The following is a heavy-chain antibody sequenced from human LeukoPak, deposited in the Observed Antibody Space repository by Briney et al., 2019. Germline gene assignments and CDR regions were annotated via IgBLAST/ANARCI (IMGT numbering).Heavy chain of an antibody. J-gene: IGHJ4*02. Sequence: PSETLSLTCTVSGGSISSSSYYWGWIRQPPGKGLEWIGSIYYSGRTYYNPSLKSRITISVDTSKKQFSLKLNSVTAADTAVYYCAGLWLGERPPDYWGQGTLVTVSS. D-gene: IGHD3-10*01. CDR3: AGLWLGERPPDY. CDR1: GGSISSSSYY. CDR2: IYYSGRT. V-gene: IGHV4-39*01.